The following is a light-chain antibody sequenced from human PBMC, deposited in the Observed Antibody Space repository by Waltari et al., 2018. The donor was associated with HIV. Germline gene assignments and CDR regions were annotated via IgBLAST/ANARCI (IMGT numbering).Light chain of an antibody. CDR2: DVS. J-gene: IGLJ1*01. CDR3: SSYTSRVTYV. Sequence: QSALTQPASVSGSPGPSITISCTGTSTAVGGSNFVPWHQQHPGAAPKLIIHDVSARPSGISNRFSGSKAGNTASLTISGLQTEDEADYYCSSYTSRVTYVFGTGTRVTVL. CDR1: STAVGGSNF. V-gene: IGLV2-14*03.